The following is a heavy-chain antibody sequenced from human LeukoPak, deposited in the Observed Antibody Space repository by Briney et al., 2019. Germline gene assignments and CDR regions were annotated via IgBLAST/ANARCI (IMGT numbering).Heavy chain of an antibody. CDR2: ISSSSSYI. J-gene: IGHJ4*02. Sequence: GGSLRLSCAASGFTFSSYSMNWVRQAPGKGLEWVSSISSSSSYIYYADSVKGRFTISRGNAKNSLYLQMNSLRAEDTAVYYCARGPSELPIAAAGSYFDYWGQGTLVTVSS. CDR1: GFTFSSYS. V-gene: IGHV3-21*01. CDR3: ARGPSELPIAAAGSYFDY. D-gene: IGHD6-13*01.